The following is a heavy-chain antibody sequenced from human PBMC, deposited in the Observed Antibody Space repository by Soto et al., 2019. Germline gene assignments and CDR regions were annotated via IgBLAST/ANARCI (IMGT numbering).Heavy chain of an antibody. CDR1: GYTFTSYG. J-gene: IGHJ5*02. Sequence: ASVKVSCKASGYTFTSYGISWVRQAPGQGLEWMGWISAYNGNTNYAQKLQGRVTMTTDTSTNTAYMELRSLRSDDTAVYYCARDRGSGWFGNWFDPWGQGTLVTVSS. D-gene: IGHD6-19*01. V-gene: IGHV1-18*01. CDR3: ARDRGSGWFGNWFDP. CDR2: ISAYNGNT.